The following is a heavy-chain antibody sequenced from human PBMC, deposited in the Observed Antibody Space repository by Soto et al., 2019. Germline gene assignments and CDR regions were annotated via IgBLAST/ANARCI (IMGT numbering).Heavy chain of an antibody. D-gene: IGHD1-1*01. CDR3: ARDRFAGEMATTNFDY. CDR1: GYTFTSYG. V-gene: IGHV1-18*01. Sequence: GASVKVSCKAPGYTFTSYGISWVRQAPGQGLEWMGWISAYNGNTNYAQKLQGRVTMTTDTSTSTAYMELRSLRSDDTAVYYCARDRFAGEMATTNFDYWGQGTLVTVSS. CDR2: ISAYNGNT. J-gene: IGHJ4*02.